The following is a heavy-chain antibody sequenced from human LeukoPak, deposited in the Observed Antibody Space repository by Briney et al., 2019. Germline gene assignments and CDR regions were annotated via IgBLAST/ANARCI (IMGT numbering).Heavy chain of an antibody. Sequence: GGSLRLSCAASGFTFSSYSMNWVRQAPGKGLEWVSSISSSSSYIYYADSVKGRFTISRDNAKNSLYLQMNSLRAEDTAVYYCARMFDSAYDDGVTGWGQGTLVTVSS. V-gene: IGHV3-21*01. D-gene: IGHD5-12*01. CDR1: GFTFSSYS. CDR2: ISSSSSYI. CDR3: ARMFDSAYDDGVTG. J-gene: IGHJ4*02.